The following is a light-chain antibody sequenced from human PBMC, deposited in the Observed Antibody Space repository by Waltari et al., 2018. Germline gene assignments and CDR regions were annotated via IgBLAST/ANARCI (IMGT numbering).Light chain of an antibody. CDR3: QQYDRYSAWT. J-gene: IGKJ1*01. V-gene: IGKV1-5*01. Sequence: DIQMTQSPSTLSASVGDRVTFTCRASQSVTRDLAWYQQKPGKAPKVLIWDVSSLERGVPSRFSGSGSGTEFTLTISSLQPDDFATYYCQQYDRYSAWTFGQGTKVEIK. CDR2: DVS. CDR1: QSVTRD.